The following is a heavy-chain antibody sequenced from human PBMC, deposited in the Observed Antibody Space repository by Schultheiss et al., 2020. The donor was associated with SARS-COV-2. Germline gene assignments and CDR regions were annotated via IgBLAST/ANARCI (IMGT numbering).Heavy chain of an antibody. CDR3: ARRIVGSESYQRRSRELHYFDS. Sequence: ESLKISCAVYGGSFRIYSWSWIRQPPEKGLEWIGEITHSGGTNYNPSLESRVSISVDTSKKQISLRLNSMSAADTAMYYCARRIVGSESYQRRSRELHYFDSWGQGTPVTVSS. V-gene: IGHV4-34*01. J-gene: IGHJ4*02. D-gene: IGHD3-10*01. CDR1: GGSFRIYS. CDR2: ITHSGGT.